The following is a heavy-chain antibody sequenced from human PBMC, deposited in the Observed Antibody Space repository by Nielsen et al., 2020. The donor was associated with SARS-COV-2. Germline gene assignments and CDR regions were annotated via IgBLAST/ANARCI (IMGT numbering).Heavy chain of an antibody. D-gene: IGHD1-26*01. Sequence: GGSLRLSCAASGFTFSDYYMSWIRQAPGKGLEWVSYISSSSSYTNYADSVKGRFTISRDNAKNSLYLQMNSLRAEDTAVYYCARVWVGAPRNWYFDLWGRGTLVTVSS. CDR2: ISSSSSYT. CDR3: ARVWVGAPRNWYFDL. J-gene: IGHJ2*01. V-gene: IGHV3-11*05. CDR1: GFTFSDYY.